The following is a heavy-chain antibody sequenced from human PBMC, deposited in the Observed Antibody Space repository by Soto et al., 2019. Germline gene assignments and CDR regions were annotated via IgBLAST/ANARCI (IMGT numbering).Heavy chain of an antibody. J-gene: IGHJ6*02. CDR1: GFTFTSSA. V-gene: IGHV1-58*01. CDR3: AAAGLWFGEFDYYGMDV. CDR2: IVVGSGNT. D-gene: IGHD3-10*01. Sequence: ASVKVSCKASGFTFTSSAVQWVRQARGQRLEWIGWIVVGSGNTNYAQKFQERVTITRDMSTSTAYMELSSLRSEDTAVYYCAAAGLWFGEFDYYGMDVWGQGTTVTVSS.